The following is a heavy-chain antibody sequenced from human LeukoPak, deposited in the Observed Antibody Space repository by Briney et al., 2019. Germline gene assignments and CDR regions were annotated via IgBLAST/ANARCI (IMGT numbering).Heavy chain of an antibody. Sequence: GGSLRLSCAASEFPLSGYSMNWVRQAPGKGLEWVSSIIGGTNYIYYADSVKGRFTISRDNAKNSLYLQMNSLRAEDTAVYYCARPIVATNLDYWGQGTLVTVSS. CDR2: IIGGTNYI. D-gene: IGHD5-12*01. V-gene: IGHV3-21*04. CDR1: EFPLSGYS. J-gene: IGHJ4*02. CDR3: ARPIVATNLDY.